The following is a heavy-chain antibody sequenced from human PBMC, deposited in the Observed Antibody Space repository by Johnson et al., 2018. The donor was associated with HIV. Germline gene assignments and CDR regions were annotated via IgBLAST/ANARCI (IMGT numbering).Heavy chain of an antibody. Sequence: QMQLVESGGGVVQPGWSLRLSCAVSGFTFSGYGMHWVRQAPGKGLECVSIIYSGGTTHYADSVKGRFTISRDNSKSTLYLQMNSLRAEDTAVYYCARGGPYDSGIIDAFDIWGQGTMVTVSS. CDR1: GFTFSGYG. CDR3: ARGGPYDSGIIDAFDI. J-gene: IGHJ3*02. CDR2: IYSGGTT. V-gene: IGHV3-NL1*01. D-gene: IGHD3-10*01.